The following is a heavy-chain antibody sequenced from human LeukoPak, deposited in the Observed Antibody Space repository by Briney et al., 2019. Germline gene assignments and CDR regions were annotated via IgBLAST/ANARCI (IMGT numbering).Heavy chain of an antibody. D-gene: IGHD2-2*01. CDR2: IYPGDSDT. Sequence: GESLKISCQGSGYSFSSYWIGWVRQMPGKGLEWMGIIYPGDSDTRYSPSFQGQVTISADKSISTAYLQWSSLKASDTAMYYCALYRGGYQLPMDYWGQGTLVTVSS. CDR3: ALYRGGYQLPMDY. V-gene: IGHV5-51*01. CDR1: GYSFSSYW. J-gene: IGHJ4*02.